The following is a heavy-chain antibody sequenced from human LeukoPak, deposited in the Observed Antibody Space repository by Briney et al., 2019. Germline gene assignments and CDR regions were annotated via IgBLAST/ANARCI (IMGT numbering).Heavy chain of an antibody. CDR1: GYTFTGYY. V-gene: IGHV1-2*02. Sequence: ASVKVSCKASGYTFTGYYMHWVRQAPGQGLEWMGWINPNSGGTNYAQQFQSRVTMTRDKSISTAYMELSRLRSDDTAVYYCASGGITIFGVVIPNPDYWGQGTLVTVSS. J-gene: IGHJ4*02. CDR2: INPNSGGT. CDR3: ASGGITIFGVVIPNPDY. D-gene: IGHD3-3*01.